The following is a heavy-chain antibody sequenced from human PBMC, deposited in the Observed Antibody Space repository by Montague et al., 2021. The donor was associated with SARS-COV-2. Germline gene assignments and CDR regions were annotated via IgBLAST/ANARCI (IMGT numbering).Heavy chain of an antibody. CDR2: IYWDDDR. CDR3: VYSIKPRRSGSWYGSRCYRFDS. D-gene: IGHD3-16*02. Sequence: PALVNPTQTLTLTCTFSGFSLSTSGVGVAWIRQPPGKALEWLAIIYWDDDRRYSPSLESGLTITKDTPKNQVVLTMTDMDPGDTATYSRVYSIKPRRSGSWYGSRCYRFDSWGQGALVTVSS. CDR1: GFSLSTSGVG. V-gene: IGHV2-5*02. J-gene: IGHJ4*02.